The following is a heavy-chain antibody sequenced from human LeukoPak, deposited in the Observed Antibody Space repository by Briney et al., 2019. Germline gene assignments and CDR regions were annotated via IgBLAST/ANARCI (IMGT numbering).Heavy chain of an antibody. D-gene: IGHD6-13*01. CDR3: ARDISGRVYYYYYYGMDV. Sequence: GGSLRLSCAASGFTFSSYSMNWVRQAPGKGLEWVSYISSSSSTIYYADSVKGRFTISRDNAKNSLYLQMNSLRAEDTAVYYCARDISGRVYYYYYYGMDVWGQGTTVTVSS. CDR1: GFTFSSYS. V-gene: IGHV3-48*04. CDR2: ISSSSSTI. J-gene: IGHJ6*02.